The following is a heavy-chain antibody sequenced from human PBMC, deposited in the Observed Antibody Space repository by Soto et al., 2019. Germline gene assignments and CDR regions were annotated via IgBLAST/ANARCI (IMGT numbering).Heavy chain of an antibody. V-gene: IGHV3-30*03. CDR2: ISYDGSNK. CDR3: ATPLRFLEWLLGGFGY. D-gene: IGHD3-3*01. CDR1: GFTFSSYG. J-gene: IGHJ4*02. Sequence: QVQLVESGGGVVQPGRSLRLSCAASGFTFSSYGTHWVRQAPGKGLEWVAVISYDGSNKYYADSVKGRFTISRDNSKNTLYLQMNSLRAEDTAVYYCATPLRFLEWLLGGFGYWGQGTLVTVSS.